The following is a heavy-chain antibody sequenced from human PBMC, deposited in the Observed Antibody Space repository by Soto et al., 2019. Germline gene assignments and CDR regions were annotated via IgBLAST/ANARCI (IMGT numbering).Heavy chain of an antibody. D-gene: IGHD2-2*01. CDR3: ARGGPHXSSXXCYAADWFDP. CDR1: GGSISSYY. CDR2: IYYSGST. J-gene: IGHJ5*02. V-gene: IGHV4-59*01. Sequence: QVQLQESGPGLVKPSETLSLTCTVSGGSISSYYWSWIRQPPGKGLEWIGYIYYSGSTNYNPSLKSRVTISVDTSKNQFSLKLSSVTAADTAVYYCARGGPHXSSXXCYAADWFDPWGQGTLVTVSS.